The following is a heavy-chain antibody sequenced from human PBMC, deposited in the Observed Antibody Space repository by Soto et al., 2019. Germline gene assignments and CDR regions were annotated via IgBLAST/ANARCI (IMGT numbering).Heavy chain of an antibody. J-gene: IGHJ6*02. Sequence: EVQLLESGGGLVQPGVSLRLSCAASGFTFSSHAMSWVRQAPGKGLEWVSAISGSATSTYYADSVKGRFTISSDNSKNTLYLQMSILRADDTAVYYCAPMGVWGQGTTVTVSS. CDR1: GFTFSSHA. CDR2: ISGSATST. CDR3: APMGV. V-gene: IGHV3-23*01.